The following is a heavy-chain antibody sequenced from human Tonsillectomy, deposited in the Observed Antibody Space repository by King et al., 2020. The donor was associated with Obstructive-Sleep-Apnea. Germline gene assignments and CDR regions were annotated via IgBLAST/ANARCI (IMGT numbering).Heavy chain of an antibody. CDR3: ARSRRGPDAFDI. CDR1: GYTFTGYY. J-gene: IGHJ3*02. Sequence: VQLVESGAEVKKPGASVKVSCKASGYTFTGYYMHWVRQAPGQGLDGMGRVNPNSGGKNYAQKFQGRVTMTRGTSISTAYMELSRLRSDDTVVYYCARSRRGPDAFDIWGQGTMVTVSS. D-gene: IGHD3-10*01. V-gene: IGHV1-2*05. CDR2: VNPNSGGK.